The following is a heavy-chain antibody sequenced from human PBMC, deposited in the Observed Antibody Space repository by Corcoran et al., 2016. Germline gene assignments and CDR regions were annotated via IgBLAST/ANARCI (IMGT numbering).Heavy chain of an antibody. V-gene: IGHV3-30*18. Sequence: QVQLVESGGGVVQPGRSLRLSCAASGFTFSSYGMHWVRQAPGKGLEWVAVISYDGSNKYYADSVKGRFTISRDNSKNTLYLQMNSLRAEDTAVYYCAKVSYSSGPDVGALDIWGQGTMVTVSS. CDR2: ISYDGSNK. CDR1: GFTFSSYG. CDR3: AKVSYSSGPDVGALDI. J-gene: IGHJ3*02. D-gene: IGHD6-19*01.